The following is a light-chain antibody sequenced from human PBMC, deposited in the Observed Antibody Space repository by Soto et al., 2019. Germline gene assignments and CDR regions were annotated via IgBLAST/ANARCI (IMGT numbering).Light chain of an antibody. Sequence: QSVLTHPPSVSGAPGQRVTLSCTGSSSNIGAGYDVHWYQQLPGTAPKLLIYNNNNRPSGVPDRFSGSKSVTSASLAITGLQADDEADYYCQSYDSSLSGVVFGGGTKVTVL. CDR1: SSNIGAGYD. CDR3: QSYDSSLSGVV. J-gene: IGLJ2*01. CDR2: NNN. V-gene: IGLV1-40*01.